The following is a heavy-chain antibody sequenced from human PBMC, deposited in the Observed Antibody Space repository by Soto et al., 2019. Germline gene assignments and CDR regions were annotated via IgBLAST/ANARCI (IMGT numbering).Heavy chain of an antibody. J-gene: IGHJ5*02. D-gene: IGHD6-13*01. Sequence: GGSLRLSCAASGFTFRSYAMSWVRQAPGKGLEWVSYISSSNSTIYYADSVKGRFTISRDNAKNSLFLQMNSLRAEDTAVYYCARHPERIAEIGWFDPWGQGTLVTVSS. CDR1: GFTFRSYA. V-gene: IGHV3-48*01. CDR2: ISSSNSTI. CDR3: ARHPERIAEIGWFDP.